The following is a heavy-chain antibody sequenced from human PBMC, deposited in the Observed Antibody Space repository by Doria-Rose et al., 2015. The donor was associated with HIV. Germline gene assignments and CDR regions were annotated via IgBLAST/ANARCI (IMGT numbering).Heavy chain of an antibody. CDR2: ILSDDER. CDR3: ARIKSSRWYHKYYFDF. CDR1: GVSLSSPGMG. D-gene: IGHD6-13*01. V-gene: IGHV2-26*01. J-gene: IGHJ4*02. Sequence: QITLKESGPVLVKPTETLTLTCTVSGVSLSSPGMGVSWIRQPPGKALEWLANILSDDERSYKTSLKSRLTISRVTSKRQLVLTMTDMDPVDTASYYCARIKSSRWYHKYYFDFWGQGTVVIVSA.